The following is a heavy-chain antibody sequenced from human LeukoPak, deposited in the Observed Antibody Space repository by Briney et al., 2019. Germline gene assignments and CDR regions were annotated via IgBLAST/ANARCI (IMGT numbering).Heavy chain of an antibody. Sequence: SETLSLTCTVSGGSISSSSYYWGWIRQPPGKGLEWIGSIYYSGSTYYNPSLKSRVTISVDTSKNQFSLKLSSVTAADTAVYYCARVSGVAVAGTEGYYMDVWGKGTTVTISS. CDR2: IYYSGST. J-gene: IGHJ6*03. V-gene: IGHV4-39*07. CDR1: GGSISSSSYY. D-gene: IGHD6-19*01. CDR3: ARVSGVAVAGTEGYYMDV.